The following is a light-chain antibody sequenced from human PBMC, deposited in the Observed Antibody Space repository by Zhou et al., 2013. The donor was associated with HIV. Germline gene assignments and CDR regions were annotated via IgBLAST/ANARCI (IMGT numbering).Light chain of an antibody. Sequence: DIQMTQSPSSLSASVGDRVTITCQASQDISNYLNWYQQKPGKAPKLLIYAASTLQSGVPSRFSGSGSGTDFTLTISCLQSEDFATYYCQQYYSYSWTFGQGTKVEIK. J-gene: IGKJ1*01. CDR2: AAS. V-gene: IGKV1-16*01. CDR1: QDISNY. CDR3: QQYYSYSWT.